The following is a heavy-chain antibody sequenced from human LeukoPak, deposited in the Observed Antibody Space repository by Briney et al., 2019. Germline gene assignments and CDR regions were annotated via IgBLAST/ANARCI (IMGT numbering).Heavy chain of an antibody. D-gene: IGHD2-15*01. V-gene: IGHV3-66*01. CDR1: GFTVSSNY. Sequence: PGGSLRLSCAASGFTVSSNYMSWVRQAPGKGLEWVSVIYSGGSTYYADSVKGRFTISRDNSKNTLYLQMTSLRAEDTAVYYCARESVVGAPDYWGQGTLVIVSS. CDR3: ARESVVGAPDY. CDR2: IYSGGST. J-gene: IGHJ4*02.